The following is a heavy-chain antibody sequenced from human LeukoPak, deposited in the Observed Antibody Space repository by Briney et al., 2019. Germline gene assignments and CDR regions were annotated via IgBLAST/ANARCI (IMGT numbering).Heavy chain of an antibody. D-gene: IGHD3-16*01. CDR1: GFTLSSYG. J-gene: IGHJ4*02. CDR3: ARVHDDSHVWDGY. Sequence: GGSLRLSCAASGFTLSSYGMNGVRQAPGKGREGGSFISSSTSIIHYADSVKGRFTISRDNAKNSLYLQMNSLRAEDTAVYYCARVHDDSHVWDGYWGQGTLVTVSS. CDR2: ISSSTSII. V-gene: IGHV3-48*04.